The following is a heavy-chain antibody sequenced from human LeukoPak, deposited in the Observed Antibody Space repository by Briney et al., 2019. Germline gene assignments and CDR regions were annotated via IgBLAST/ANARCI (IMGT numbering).Heavy chain of an antibody. CDR2: IYYSGST. CDR1: GGSISSYY. Sequence: ETLSLTCTVSGGSISSYYWSWIRQPPGKGLEWIGYIYYSGSTNYNPSLKSRVTISVDTSKNQFFLKLSSVTAADTAVYYCARDAPDYYDSSGYQGYFQHWGQGTLVTVSS. D-gene: IGHD3-22*01. CDR3: ARDAPDYYDSSGYQGYFQH. J-gene: IGHJ1*01. V-gene: IGHV4-59*12.